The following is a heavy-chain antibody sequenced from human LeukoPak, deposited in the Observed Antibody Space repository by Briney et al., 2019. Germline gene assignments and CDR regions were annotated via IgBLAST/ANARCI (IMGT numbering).Heavy chain of an antibody. Sequence: SETLSLTCTVSGDSISNYYWSWIRQPPGKGLEWIGYIYYSWSTGYNPSLTSRVTISLDTSKNQFSLKLSSVTAADTAVYYCARVNITVAVGIFDYWGQGTLVTVSS. CDR1: GDSISNYY. V-gene: IGHV4-59*01. CDR2: IYYSWST. J-gene: IGHJ4*02. D-gene: IGHD6-19*01. CDR3: ARVNITVAVGIFDY.